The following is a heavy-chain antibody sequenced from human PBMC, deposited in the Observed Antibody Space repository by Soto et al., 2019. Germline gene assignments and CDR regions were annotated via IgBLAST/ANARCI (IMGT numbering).Heavy chain of an antibody. Sequence: ASVKVSCKVSGYTLTELSMHWVRQAPGKGLEWMGGFDPEDGETINAQKFQGRVTMTEDTSTDTAYMELSSLRSEDTAVYYCATRYCISTSCLGELRSFDYWGQGTLVTVSS. V-gene: IGHV1-24*01. CDR3: ATRYCISTSCLGELRSFDY. D-gene: IGHD2-2*01. CDR2: FDPEDGET. CDR1: GYTLTELS. J-gene: IGHJ4*02.